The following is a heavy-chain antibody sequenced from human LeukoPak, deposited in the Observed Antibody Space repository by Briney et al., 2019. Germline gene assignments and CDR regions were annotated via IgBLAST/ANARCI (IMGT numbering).Heavy chain of an antibody. CDR2: ISGSGGST. CDR1: GFTFSSYA. Sequence: PGGSLRLSCAASGFTFSSYAMSWVRQAPGKGLEWVSAISGSGGSTYCADSVKGRFTISRDNSKNTLYLQMNSLRAEDAAVYYCTTVAGGYCSGGSCYSGDAFDIWGQGTMVTVSS. J-gene: IGHJ3*02. D-gene: IGHD2-15*01. V-gene: IGHV3-23*01. CDR3: TTVAGGYCSGGSCYSGDAFDI.